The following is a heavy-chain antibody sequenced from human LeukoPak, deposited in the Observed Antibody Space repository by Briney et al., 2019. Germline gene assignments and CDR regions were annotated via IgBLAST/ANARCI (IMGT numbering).Heavy chain of an antibody. V-gene: IGHV1-2*02. CDR2: INPNTGDT. J-gene: IGHJ3*02. CDR3: ARDHVGDDAFDI. CDR1: GYTFTNDN. D-gene: IGHD1-26*01. Sequence: SVKVSCKASGYTFTNDNINWVRQATGQGLEWMGWINPNTGDTNYAQKFQGRVTMTRDTSITTAYMELSGLRSDDTAVYYCARDHVGDDAFDIWGQGTMVTVSS.